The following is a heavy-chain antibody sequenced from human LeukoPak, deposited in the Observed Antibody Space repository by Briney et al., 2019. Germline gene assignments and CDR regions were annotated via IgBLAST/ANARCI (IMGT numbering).Heavy chain of an antibody. CDR2: ISSSSSTI. V-gene: IGHV3-48*01. J-gene: IGHJ4*02. D-gene: IGHD3-3*01. Sequence: GGSLRLSCAASGFTFSSYGMHWVRQAPGKGLEWVSYISSSSSTIYYADSVKGRFTISRDNAKNSLYLQMNSLRAEDTAVYYCARARDYDFWSGYYSRGYYFDYWGQGTLVTVSS. CDR1: GFTFSSYG. CDR3: ARARDYDFWSGYYSRGYYFDY.